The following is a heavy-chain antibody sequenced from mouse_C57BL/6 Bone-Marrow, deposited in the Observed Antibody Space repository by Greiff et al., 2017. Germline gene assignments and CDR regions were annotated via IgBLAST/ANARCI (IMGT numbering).Heavy chain of an antibody. Sequence: QVQLKESGPGLVQPSQSLSITCTVSGFSLTSYGVHWVRQSPGKGLEWLGVIWSGGSTGYNAAFISRLSISKDNSKSQVFFKMNRLQADDTAIYYCARMDSNYVDYAMDYWGQGTSVTVSS. CDR3: ARMDSNYVDYAMDY. D-gene: IGHD2-5*01. CDR1: GFSLTSYG. J-gene: IGHJ4*01. V-gene: IGHV2-2*01. CDR2: IWSGGST.